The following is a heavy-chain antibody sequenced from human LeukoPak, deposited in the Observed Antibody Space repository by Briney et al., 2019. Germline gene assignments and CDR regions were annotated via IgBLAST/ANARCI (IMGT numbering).Heavy chain of an antibody. Sequence: SETLSLTCTVSGGSISSYYWSWIRQPPGKGLEWIGYIYYSGSTNSNPSLKSRVTISVDTSKNQFSLKLSSVTAADTAVYYCARVRVTYYDILTGYHDYWGQGTLVTVSS. CDR1: GGSISSYY. D-gene: IGHD3-9*01. CDR3: ARVRVTYYDILTGYHDY. V-gene: IGHV4-59*12. J-gene: IGHJ4*02. CDR2: IYYSGST.